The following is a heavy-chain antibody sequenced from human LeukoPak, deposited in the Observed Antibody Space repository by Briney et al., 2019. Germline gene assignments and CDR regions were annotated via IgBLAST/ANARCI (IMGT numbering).Heavy chain of an antibody. J-gene: IGHJ4*02. D-gene: IGHD6-6*01. CDR2: FDPEDGET. V-gene: IGHV1-24*01. CDR1: GYTFTGYY. Sequence: ASVKVSCKASGYTFTGYYMHWVRQAPGKGLEWMGGFDPEDGETIYAQKFQGRVTMTEDTSTDTAYMELSSLRSEDTAVYYCATGRIAARLYPDYWGQGTLVTVSS. CDR3: ATGRIAARLYPDY.